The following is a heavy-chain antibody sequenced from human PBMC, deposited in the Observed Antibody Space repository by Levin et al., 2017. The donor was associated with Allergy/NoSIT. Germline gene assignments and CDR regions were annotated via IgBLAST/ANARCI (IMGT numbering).Heavy chain of an antibody. Sequence: GGSLRLSCAASGFTFSDAWMSWVRQAPGMGLEWVGRIKRKTDGGTIDYAAPVKGRFTISRDDSKNTLYLQMNSLKTEDTAVYYCITGYTGYYGYWGQGTLVTVSS. CDR2: IKRKTDGGTI. CDR3: ITGYTGYYGY. CDR1: GFTFSDAW. V-gene: IGHV3-15*01. J-gene: IGHJ4*02. D-gene: IGHD3-3*01.